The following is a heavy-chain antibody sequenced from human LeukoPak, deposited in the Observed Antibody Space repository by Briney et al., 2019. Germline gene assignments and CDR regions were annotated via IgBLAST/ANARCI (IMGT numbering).Heavy chain of an antibody. D-gene: IGHD5-12*01. CDR2: INPNSGGT. Sequence: ASVKVSXKAXGXTXTGYYMHWVRQAPGQGLEWMGWINPNSGGTNYAQKFQGRVTMTRDTSISTAYMELSRLRSDDTAVYYCACYSGYALDGAFDIWGQGTMVTVSS. CDR1: GXTXTGYY. CDR3: ACYSGYALDGAFDI. J-gene: IGHJ3*02. V-gene: IGHV1-2*02.